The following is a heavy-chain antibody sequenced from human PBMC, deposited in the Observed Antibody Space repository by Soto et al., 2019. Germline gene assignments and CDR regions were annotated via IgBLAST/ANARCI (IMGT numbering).Heavy chain of an antibody. D-gene: IGHD3-10*01. J-gene: IGHJ5*02. V-gene: IGHV4-30-2*01. CDR2: TYHSGNP. Sequence: SETLSLTCAVSGDTISTGGYSWAWIRQPPGKALEWIGHTYHSGNPYYNPSLKSRVIISVDRSKNQFSLKLSSVTAADTAVYYCARDYYGSGRLNAHNWFDPWGQGTLVTVSS. CDR1: GDTISTGGYS. CDR3: ARDYYGSGRLNAHNWFDP.